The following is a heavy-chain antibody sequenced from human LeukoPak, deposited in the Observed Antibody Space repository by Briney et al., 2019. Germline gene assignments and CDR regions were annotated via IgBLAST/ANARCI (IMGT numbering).Heavy chain of an antibody. V-gene: IGHV3-30-3*01. Sequence: GRSLRLSCAASGFTFSSYAMHCVRQAPGKGLEWVAVISYDGSNKYYADSVKGRFTISRDNSKNTLYLQMNSLRAEDTAVYYCARPRWAAAGTRGVVLDYWGQGTLVTVSS. CDR1: GFTFSSYA. CDR2: ISYDGSNK. CDR3: ARPRWAAAGTRGVVLDY. D-gene: IGHD6-13*01. J-gene: IGHJ4*02.